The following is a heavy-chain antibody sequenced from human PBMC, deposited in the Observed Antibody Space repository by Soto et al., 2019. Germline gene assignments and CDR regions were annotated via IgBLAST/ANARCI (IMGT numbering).Heavy chain of an antibody. CDR3: TMRDGYNNGGYYYYYGMDV. D-gene: IGHD5-12*01. V-gene: IGHV3-15*01. CDR1: GFTFSNAW. CDR2: IKSKTDGGTT. J-gene: IGHJ6*04. Sequence: PGGSLRLSWVASGFTFSNAWMSWVRQAPGKGLEWVGRIKSKTDGGTTDYAAPVKGRFTISRDDSKNTLYLQMNSLKTEDTAVYYSTMRDGYNNGGYYYYYGMDVWGTGTTLPISS.